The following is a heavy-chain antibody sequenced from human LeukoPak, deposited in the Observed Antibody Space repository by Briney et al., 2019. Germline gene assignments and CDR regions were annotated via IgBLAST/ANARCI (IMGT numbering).Heavy chain of an antibody. CDR3: ARDLPISDSSGYYLDY. D-gene: IGHD3-22*01. Sequence: GGSLRLSCAASGFIFSSMWIHWVRQAPGKGLEWVSRIDNGGSYTSYADSVKGRFTISRDNAKNTLYLQMNSLRAEDTAVYYCARDLPISDSSGYYLDYWGQGTVVTVSS. V-gene: IGHV3-74*01. J-gene: IGHJ4*02. CDR1: GFIFSSMW. CDR2: IDNGGSYT.